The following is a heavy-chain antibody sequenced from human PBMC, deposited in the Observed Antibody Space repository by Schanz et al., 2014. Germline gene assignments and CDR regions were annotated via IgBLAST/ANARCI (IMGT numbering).Heavy chain of an antibody. D-gene: IGHD5-12*01. CDR3: ARARYTGYDCSGY. Sequence: QVQLVQSGPVVKKPGASMKVSCLASGYSFTEYFLHWVRQAPGQGLEWMGWINPNSGETNYEQKFKGRVTLTSDTSISTAFMELSGLTSDDTATYFCARARYTGYDCSGYWGQGTLLIVSS. CDR1: GYSFTEYF. J-gene: IGHJ4*02. V-gene: IGHV1-2*02. CDR2: INPNSGET.